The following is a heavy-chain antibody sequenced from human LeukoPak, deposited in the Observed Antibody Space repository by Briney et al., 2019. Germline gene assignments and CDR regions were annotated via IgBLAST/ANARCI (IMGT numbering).Heavy chain of an antibody. Sequence: GGSLRLPCTASGFTFSSYWMNWVRQAPGKGLEWVANIKQDESEKYYVDSVKGRFTISRDNAKNSLYLQMNSLRAEDTAVYYCARETGITMIVVVIPGAFDIWGQGTMVTVSS. V-gene: IGHV3-7*01. CDR3: ARETGITMIVVVIPGAFDI. D-gene: IGHD3-22*01. J-gene: IGHJ3*02. CDR1: GFTFSSYW. CDR2: IKQDESEK.